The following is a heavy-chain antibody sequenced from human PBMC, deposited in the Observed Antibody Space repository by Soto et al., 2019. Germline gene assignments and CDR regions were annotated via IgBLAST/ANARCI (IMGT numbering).Heavy chain of an antibody. CDR3: TRPDGESDSYGYRY. CDR1: GFTFSGSA. CDR2: IRSKANSYAT. D-gene: IGHD5-18*01. V-gene: IGHV3-73*01. J-gene: IGHJ4*02. Sequence: PGGSLRLSCAASGFTFSGSAMHWVRQASGKGLEWVGRIRSKANSYATAYAASVKGRFTISRDDSKNTAYLQMNSLKTEDTAAYYCTRPDGESDSYGYRYWGQGTLVTVYS.